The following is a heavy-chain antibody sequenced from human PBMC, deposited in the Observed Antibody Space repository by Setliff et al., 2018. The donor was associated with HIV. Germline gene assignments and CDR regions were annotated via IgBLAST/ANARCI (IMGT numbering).Heavy chain of an antibody. CDR2: IIRVFETA. V-gene: IGHV1-69*06. CDR1: GGSFSSYG. D-gene: IGHD6-13*01. CDR3: ARSSSSWSGWFDP. Sequence: SVKVSCKVSGGSFSSYGFTWVRQAPGQGLEWMGAIIRVFETANYAQKFQGRVTMFLDTSKNQFSLKLSSVTAADTAVYYRARSSSSWSGWFDPWGQGTLVTVSS. J-gene: IGHJ5*02.